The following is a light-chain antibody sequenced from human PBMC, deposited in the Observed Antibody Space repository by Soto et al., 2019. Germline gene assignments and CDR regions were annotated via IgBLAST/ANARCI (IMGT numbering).Light chain of an antibody. Sequence: DIQMSQSPSTLYAGLGDRVTVTSRASQSINTWLAWYQQKPGKAPKLLIYAASTLQSGVPSRFSGSGSGTDFTLTISSLQPEDFATFYCQQSYSTPQITFGQGTRLEIK. CDR2: AAS. CDR1: QSINTW. J-gene: IGKJ5*01. CDR3: QQSYSTPQIT. V-gene: IGKV1-39*01.